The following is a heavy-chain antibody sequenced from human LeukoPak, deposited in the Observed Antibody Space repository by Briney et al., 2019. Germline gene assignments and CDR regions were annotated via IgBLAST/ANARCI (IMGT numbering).Heavy chain of an antibody. Sequence: PGGSLRLSCAASGFTFSSYGMQWVRQAPGKGLEGVALIWYDGSNKYYADSVKGRFTISRDNSKNTLYLQMNSLRAEDTAVYYCAKGEKSGCGGDCRGLDYWXXXTLVTVSS. CDR3: AKGEKSGCGGDCRGLDY. V-gene: IGHV3-30*02. J-gene: IGHJ4*01. CDR2: IWYDGSNK. D-gene: IGHD2-21*01. CDR1: GFTFSSYG.